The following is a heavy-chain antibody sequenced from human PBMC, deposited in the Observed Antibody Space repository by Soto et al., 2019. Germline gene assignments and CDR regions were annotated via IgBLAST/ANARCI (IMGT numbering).Heavy chain of an antibody. CDR3: ARAHPYYYYGMDV. CDR2: INPSGGST. J-gene: IGHJ6*02. CDR1: GYTFTSYY. Sequence: GXSVKVSCNASGYTFTSYYLHWVRQAPGQGLEWMGIINPSGGSTSYAQKFQGRVTMTRDTSTSTVYMELSSLRSEDTAVYYCARAHPYYYYGMDVWGQGTTVTVPS. V-gene: IGHV1-46*01.